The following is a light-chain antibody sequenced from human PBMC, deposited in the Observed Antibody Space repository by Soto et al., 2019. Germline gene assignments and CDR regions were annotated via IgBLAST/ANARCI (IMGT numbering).Light chain of an antibody. V-gene: IGKV1-6*01. CDR1: QDIRNE. CDR3: LQDYRSPWT. J-gene: IGKJ1*01. Sequence: QMTQSPSSLSASVGDRVTITCRASQDIRNELGWYQQKPGKAPKLLIYAASSLQSGVPSRFSGSGSDTDFTLTISSLQPEDFATYYCLQDYRSPWTFGQGTRVEVK. CDR2: AAS.